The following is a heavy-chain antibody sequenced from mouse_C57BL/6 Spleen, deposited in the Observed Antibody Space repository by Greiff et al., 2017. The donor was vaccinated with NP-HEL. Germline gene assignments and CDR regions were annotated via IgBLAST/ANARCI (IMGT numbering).Heavy chain of an antibody. CDR2: ISSGGSYT. Sequence: EVKLVESGGDLVKPGGSLKLSCAASGFTFSSYGMSWVRQTPDKRLEWVATISSGGSYTYYPDSVKGRFNFARDNAKNTLYRQMSSLKSEDTAMYYCARPTAQATEFAYWGQGTLVTVSA. CDR3: ARPTAQATEFAY. D-gene: IGHD3-2*02. J-gene: IGHJ3*01. V-gene: IGHV5-6*01. CDR1: GFTFSSYG.